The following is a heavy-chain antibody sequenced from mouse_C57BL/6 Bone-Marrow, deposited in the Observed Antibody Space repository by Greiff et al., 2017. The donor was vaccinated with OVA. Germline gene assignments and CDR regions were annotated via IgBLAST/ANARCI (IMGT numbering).Heavy chain of an antibody. CDR3: AREGAYYDYDYWYFDV. Sequence: EVQLQESGPGLVKPSQTVFLTCTVTGISITTGNYRWSWIRQFPGNKLEWIGYIYYSGTITYNPSLTSRTTITRDTPKNQFFLEMNSLTAEDTATYYCAREGAYYDYDYWYFDVWGTGTTVTVSS. CDR1: GISITTGNYR. D-gene: IGHD2-4*01. CDR2: IYYSGTI. J-gene: IGHJ1*03. V-gene: IGHV3-5*01.